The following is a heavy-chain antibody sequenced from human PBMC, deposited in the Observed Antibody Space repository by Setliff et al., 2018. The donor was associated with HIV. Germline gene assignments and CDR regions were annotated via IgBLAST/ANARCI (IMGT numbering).Heavy chain of an antibody. Sequence: LSLTCTVSGGSISSYYWSWIRQPPGKGLEWIGYIYYSGTTNYNPSLKSRVTISVDTSKNQFSLKLSSVTAADTAMYYCARRHTAFDPWGQGTLVTVSS. D-gene: IGHD5-18*01. CDR1: GGSISSYY. J-gene: IGHJ5*02. CDR2: IYYSGTT. CDR3: ARRHTAFDP. V-gene: IGHV4-59*08.